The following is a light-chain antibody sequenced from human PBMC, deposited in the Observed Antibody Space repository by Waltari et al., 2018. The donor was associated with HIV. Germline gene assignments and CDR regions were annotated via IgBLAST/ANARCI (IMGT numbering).Light chain of an antibody. CDR2: EVT. CDR3: SSYTSSSTLV. V-gene: IGLV2-14*01. J-gene: IGLJ2*01. CDR1: TSAVGGYTY. Sequence: QHALSPPASVSGSPGQSITISCTGTTSAVGGYTYVSWYQQPPGKAPQLMIYEVTKRPSVVSNRFSGSKSGNTASLTISGLQAEDETDYYCSSYTSSSTLVFGGGTKVTVL.